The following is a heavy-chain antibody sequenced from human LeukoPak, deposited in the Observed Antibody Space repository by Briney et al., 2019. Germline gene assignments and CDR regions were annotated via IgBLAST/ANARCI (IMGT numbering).Heavy chain of an antibody. CDR2: INHSGST. D-gene: IGHD6-19*01. V-gene: IGHV4-34*01. Sequence: SETLSLTCAVYGGSLSGYYRSWIRQPPGKGLEWIGEINHSGSTNYNPSLKSRVTISVDTSKNQFSLKLSSVTAADTAVYYCARRGQWLVLEGYYYGMDVWGQGTTVTVSS. CDR1: GGSLSGYY. J-gene: IGHJ6*02. CDR3: ARRGQWLVLEGYYYGMDV.